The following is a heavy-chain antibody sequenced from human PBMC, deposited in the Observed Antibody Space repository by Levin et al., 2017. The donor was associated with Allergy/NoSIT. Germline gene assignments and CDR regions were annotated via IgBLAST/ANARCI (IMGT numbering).Heavy chain of an antibody. D-gene: IGHD1-1*01. CDR3: AKEVQTRDYHHPNYFGMDV. CDR1: GFTFSGYG. CDR2: ISYDGSNT. Sequence: PGGSLRLSCAASGFTFSGYGMHWVRQAPGKGLEWVAVISYDGSNTYYGDSVKGRFTISRDNSKNTLYLQMSSLRAEDTAVYYCAKEVQTRDYHHPNYFGMDVWGQGTTVTVSS. V-gene: IGHV3-30*18. J-gene: IGHJ6*02.